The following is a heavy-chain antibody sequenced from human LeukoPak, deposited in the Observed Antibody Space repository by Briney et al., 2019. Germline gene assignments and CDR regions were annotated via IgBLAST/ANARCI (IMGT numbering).Heavy chain of an antibody. CDR3: TRVMTAIHDAFDI. J-gene: IGHJ3*02. CDR1: GFTFDDYA. V-gene: IGHV3-9*01. D-gene: IGHD2-21*02. Sequence: GRSLRLSCAASGFTFDDYAMHWVRQAPGKGLEWVSGISWNSGSIGYADSVKGRFTISRDNAKNSLYLQMNSLRAEDTALYYCTRVMTAIHDAFDIWGQGTMVTVSS. CDR2: ISWNSGSI.